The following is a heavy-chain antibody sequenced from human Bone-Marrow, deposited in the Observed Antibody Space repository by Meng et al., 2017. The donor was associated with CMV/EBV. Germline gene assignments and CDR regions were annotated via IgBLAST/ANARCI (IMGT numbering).Heavy chain of an antibody. CDR2: IIWNSGSV. CDR1: GFSFDDYA. J-gene: IGHJ4*02. V-gene: IGHV3-9*01. Sequence: SLKISCAGSGFSFDDYAMHWVRQAPGKGLEWVAGIIWNSGSVGYADSVKGRFTISRDNAKNSLYLQMNSLRPEDTALYFCAKDSHGAYYSGSGSYYEDWGQRTQVTVSS. CDR3: AKDSHGAYYSGSGSYYED. D-gene: IGHD3-10*01.